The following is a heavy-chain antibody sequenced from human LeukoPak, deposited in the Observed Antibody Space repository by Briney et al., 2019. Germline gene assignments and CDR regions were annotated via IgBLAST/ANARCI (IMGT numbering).Heavy chain of an antibody. CDR2: ISSSSS. J-gene: IGHJ6*02. CDR3: ARAVLYGMDV. D-gene: IGHD6-6*01. Sequence: GGSLRLSCAASGFTFSDYYMSWIRQAPGKGLEWVSFISSSSSYYADSVKGRFTISRDNAKNSLYLQMNSLRAEDTAVYYCARAVLYGMDVWGQGTTVTVSS. CDR1: GFTFSDYY. V-gene: IGHV3-11*06.